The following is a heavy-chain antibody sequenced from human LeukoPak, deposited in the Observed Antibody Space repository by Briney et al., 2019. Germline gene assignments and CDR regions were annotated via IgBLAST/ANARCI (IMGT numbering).Heavy chain of an antibody. Sequence: PGGSLRLSCAASGFTFSRYPMQWVSHAPGKGLEWVAVISTDGRDIKYADSVKGRFTISRDNSKNTLSLQTNSLRGDDTAVYYCARDAQIAAAAYYFDYWGQGTLVTVSS. CDR2: ISTDGRDI. V-gene: IGHV3-30*04. D-gene: IGHD6-13*01. CDR1: GFTFSRYP. J-gene: IGHJ4*02. CDR3: ARDAQIAAAAYYFDY.